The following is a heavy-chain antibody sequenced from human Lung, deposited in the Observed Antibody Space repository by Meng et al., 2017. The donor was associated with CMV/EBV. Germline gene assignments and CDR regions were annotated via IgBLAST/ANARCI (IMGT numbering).Heavy chain of an antibody. D-gene: IGHD3-22*01. CDR3: ARHLPPYYHDSSGYYYPCYYYGMDV. CDR1: GFSLSNARMG. Sequence: GPTLVKPTETLTLTCTVSGFSLSNARMGVSWIRQPPGKALEWLAHIFSNDEKSYSASLKSRLTISKDISKSQEVLTMTHMDPVDTATYYCARHLPPYYHDSSGYYYPCYYYGMDVWGQGTTVTVSS. CDR2: IFSNDEK. J-gene: IGHJ6*02. V-gene: IGHV2-26*01.